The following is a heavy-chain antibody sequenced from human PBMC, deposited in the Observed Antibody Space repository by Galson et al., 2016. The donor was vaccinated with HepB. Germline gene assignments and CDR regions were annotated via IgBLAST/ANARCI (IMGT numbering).Heavy chain of an antibody. CDR1: GYAFTTYD. CDR2: MNPISGNT. J-gene: IGHJ6*01. Sequence: SVKVSCKASGYAFTTYDINWVRQAAGQGLEWMGWMNPISGNTGYAQKFQGRVTMTRVNFMGTAYMELRSLGSEDTAVYFCASSTGLDVWGKGTRVTVSS. V-gene: IGHV1-8*01. CDR3: ASSTGLDV. D-gene: IGHD1-14*01.